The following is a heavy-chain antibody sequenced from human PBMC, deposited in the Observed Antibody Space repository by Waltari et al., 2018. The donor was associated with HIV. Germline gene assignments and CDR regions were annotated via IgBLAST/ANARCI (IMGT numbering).Heavy chain of an antibody. V-gene: IGHV3-7*01. D-gene: IGHD3-3*01. CDR3: ARDLKDYDFWSPVDV. J-gene: IGHJ6*02. CDR2: IKQDGSEK. CDR1: GFTFSTYW. Sequence: EVQLVESGGGLVQPGGSLRLSCAASGFTFSTYWMTWVRQAPGKGLECVANIKQDGSEKYYADSVKGRFTVSRDNNKRSLYLQMSSLRAEDTAVYYCARDLKDYDFWSPVDVWGQGTTVTVSS.